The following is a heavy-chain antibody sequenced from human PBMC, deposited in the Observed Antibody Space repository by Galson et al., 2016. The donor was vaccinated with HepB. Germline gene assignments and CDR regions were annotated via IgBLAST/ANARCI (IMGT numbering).Heavy chain of an antibody. Sequence: SVKVPCKASGGTFSSYSISWVRQAPGQGLEWMGGIIPIFGTANYAQKFQGRVTITADESTSTAYMELNSLRSEDTAVYYCARARNYYGSGSFDYWGQGTLVTVSS. CDR1: GGTFSSYS. D-gene: IGHD3-10*01. CDR2: IIPIFGTA. CDR3: ARARNYYGSGSFDY. V-gene: IGHV1-69*13. J-gene: IGHJ4*02.